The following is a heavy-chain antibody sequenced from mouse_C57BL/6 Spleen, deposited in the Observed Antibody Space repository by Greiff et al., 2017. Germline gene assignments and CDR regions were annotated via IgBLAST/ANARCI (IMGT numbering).Heavy chain of an antibody. Sequence: EVQLQQSVAELVRPGASVKLSCTASGFNIKNTYLHWVKQRPEQGLEWIGRIDPANGNTKYAPKFQGKATITADTSSNTAYLQHSSLTSEDTAVYYCARSIYYGSGYYAIDYWGQGTTVTVSS. J-gene: IGHJ4*01. D-gene: IGHD2-1*01. CDR2: IDPANGNT. CDR1: GFNIKNTY. V-gene: IGHV14-3*01. CDR3: ARSIYYGSGYYAIDY.